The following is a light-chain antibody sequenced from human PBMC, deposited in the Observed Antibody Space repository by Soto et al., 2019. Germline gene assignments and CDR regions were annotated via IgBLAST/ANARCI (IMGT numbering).Light chain of an antibody. Sequence: DIQLTQSPSFLSASVGDRVTITCRASQGISSYLAWYQQKPGKAPKLLIYAASTLQSGVPSRFSGSGSGTEFTLTISSLQPEDFATYYCKQLKSYPLTFGPGTKVDIK. V-gene: IGKV1-9*01. CDR1: QGISSY. CDR2: AAS. CDR3: KQLKSYPLT. J-gene: IGKJ3*01.